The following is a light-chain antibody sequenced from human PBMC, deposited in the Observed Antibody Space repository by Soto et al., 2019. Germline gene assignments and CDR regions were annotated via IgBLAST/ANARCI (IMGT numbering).Light chain of an antibody. Sequence: QSVLTQPRSVSGSPGQSVTVSCTGTSSDVGGYNYVSWFQQYPGRAPKLMIYDVSERPSGVPDRFSGSKSGNTASLTISGLQADDEADYYCSSYAGNYTYVFXGGTKVTVL. J-gene: IGLJ1*01. CDR3: SSYAGNYTYV. CDR1: SSDVGGYNY. V-gene: IGLV2-11*01. CDR2: DVS.